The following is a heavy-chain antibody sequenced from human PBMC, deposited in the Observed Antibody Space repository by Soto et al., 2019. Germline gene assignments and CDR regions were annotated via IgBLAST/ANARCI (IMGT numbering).Heavy chain of an antibody. V-gene: IGHV4-59*12. CDR2: IYYSGST. CDR1: GGSISSYY. J-gene: IGHJ4*02. D-gene: IGHD6-13*01. CDR3: ARSFGVAAAGLFVY. Sequence: PSETLFLTCTVSGGSISSYYWSWIRQPPGKGLEWIGYIYYSGSTNYNPSLKSRVTISVDKSKNQFSLKLSSVTAADTAVYHCARSFGVAAAGLFVYWGQGTLVTVSS.